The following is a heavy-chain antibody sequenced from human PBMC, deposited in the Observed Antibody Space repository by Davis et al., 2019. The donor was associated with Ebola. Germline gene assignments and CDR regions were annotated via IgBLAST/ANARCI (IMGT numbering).Heavy chain of an antibody. Sequence: ASVKVSCKASGYSFKNYAISWVRQAPGQGLEWMGWISGYYGNTNYAQKFQGRVTMATDTSTSTAFMELRSLRSDDTAVYYCARDYWGGDPKSLDYWGQGALVTVSS. CDR1: GYSFKNYA. V-gene: IGHV1-18*01. CDR2: ISGYYGNT. CDR3: ARDYWGGDPKSLDY. D-gene: IGHD2-21*02. J-gene: IGHJ4*02.